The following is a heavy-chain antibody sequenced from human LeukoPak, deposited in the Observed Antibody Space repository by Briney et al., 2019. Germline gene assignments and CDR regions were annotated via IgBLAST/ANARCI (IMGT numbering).Heavy chain of an antibody. Sequence: GGSLRLSCLVSGFTVSSNYMSWVRQTPGKGLEWVSVIYSGGTTKYADSVKGRFTIYRDTSKNTPYLQMNSLRVEDTAVYYCASKLTTGSWGQGTLSPSPQ. J-gene: IGHJ5*02. CDR2: IYSGGTT. CDR1: GFTVSSNY. V-gene: IGHV3-66*01. CDR3: ASKLTTGS. D-gene: IGHD4-17*01.